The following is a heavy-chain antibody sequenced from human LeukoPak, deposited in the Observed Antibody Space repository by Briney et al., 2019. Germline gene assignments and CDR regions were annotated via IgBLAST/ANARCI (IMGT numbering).Heavy chain of an antibody. D-gene: IGHD3-10*01. CDR3: ARYYGSGSHMALGY. CDR1: GGTFSSYA. J-gene: IGHJ4*02. V-gene: IGHV1-69*13. Sequence: GASVTVSCKASGGTFSSYAISWVRQAPGQGLEWMGGIIPIFGTANYAQKFQGRVTITADESTSTAYMELSSLRSEDTAVYYCARYYGSGSHMALGYWGQGTLVTVSS. CDR2: IIPIFGTA.